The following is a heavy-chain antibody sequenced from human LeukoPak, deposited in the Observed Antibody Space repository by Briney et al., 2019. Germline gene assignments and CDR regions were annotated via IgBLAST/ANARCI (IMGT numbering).Heavy chain of an antibody. CDR3: ARRTWTYYYDSSGYSPWRYYFDY. CDR2: IYHSGST. V-gene: IGHV4-4*02. Sequence: PSGTLSLTCAVSGGSISSSNWWSWVRQPPGKGLEWIGEIYHSGSTNYNPSLKSRVTISVDTSKNQFSLKLRSVTAADTAVFYCARRTWTYYYDSSGYSPWRYYFDYWGQGTLVTVSS. CDR1: GGSISSSNW. J-gene: IGHJ4*02. D-gene: IGHD3-22*01.